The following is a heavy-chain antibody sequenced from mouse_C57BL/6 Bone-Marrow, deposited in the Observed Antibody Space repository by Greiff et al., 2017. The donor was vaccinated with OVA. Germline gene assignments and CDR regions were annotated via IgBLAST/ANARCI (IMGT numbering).Heavy chain of an antibody. V-gene: IGHV1-76*01. D-gene: IGHD2-12*01. CDR1: GYTFTYYY. Sequence: QVQLQQSGAELVRPWASVKLSCKASGYTFTYYYINWVKQRPGQGLEWIARICTGSCNTYYNEKFKGKATLTADKSSSTAYMQISSLTSEDAAVYFSARAGVLPYCGWGQGTTLTVAT. CDR2: ICTGSCNT. CDR3: ARAGVLPYCG. J-gene: IGHJ2*01.